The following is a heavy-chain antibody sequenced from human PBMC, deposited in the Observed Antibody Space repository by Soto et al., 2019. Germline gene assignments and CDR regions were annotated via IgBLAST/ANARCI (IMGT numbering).Heavy chain of an antibody. J-gene: IGHJ6*04. D-gene: IGHD2-2*01. Sequence: PWGSLRLSCAASGFTFSSYAMSWVRQAPGKGLEWVSIISGSAGRTYYTDSVKGRFTISRDNSKNTLYLQMNSLRAEDTAIYYCAKVTSAPVFYFGREVWGKETTVSLSA. CDR1: GFTFSSYA. CDR3: AKVTSAPVFYFGREV. V-gene: IGHV3-23*01. CDR2: ISGSAGRT.